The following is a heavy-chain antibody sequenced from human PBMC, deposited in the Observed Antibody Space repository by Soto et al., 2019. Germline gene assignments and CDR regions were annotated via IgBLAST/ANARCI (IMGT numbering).Heavy chain of an antibody. J-gene: IGHJ4*02. CDR3: ANQRGGYDRDFDY. D-gene: IGHD5-12*01. CDR1: GSTVSSNY. CDR2: IYSGGST. Sequence: EVQLVESGGGLVQPGGSLRLSCAASGSTVSSNYMSWVRQAPGKGLEWVSVIYSGGSTYYADSVKGRFTISRDNSKNTLYLQMNSLRAEDTAVYYCANQRGGYDRDFDYLGQGTLVTVSS. V-gene: IGHV3-66*01.